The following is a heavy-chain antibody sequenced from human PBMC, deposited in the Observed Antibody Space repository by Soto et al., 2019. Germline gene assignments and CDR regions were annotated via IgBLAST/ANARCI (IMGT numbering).Heavy chain of an antibody. Sequence: ASVKVSCKASGYTFPSYGTSWVRQAPGQGLEWMGWVSAYNGNTNYAQKLQGRVTMTTDTSTSTAYMELRSLRSDDTAVYYCARALDYDSSGYYYHWGQGTLVPVSP. CDR3: ARALDYDSSGYYYH. D-gene: IGHD3-22*01. CDR1: GYTFPSYG. J-gene: IGHJ5*02. V-gene: IGHV1-18*01. CDR2: VSAYNGNT.